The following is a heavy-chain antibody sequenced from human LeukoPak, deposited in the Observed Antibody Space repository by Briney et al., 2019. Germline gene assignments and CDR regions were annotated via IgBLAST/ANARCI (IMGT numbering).Heavy chain of an antibody. CDR2: ISSSSSTI. CDR3: ARDFGIEYGDLTFDY. D-gene: IGHD4-17*01. V-gene: IGHV3-48*02. J-gene: IGHJ4*02. CDR1: GFTFSSYS. Sequence: GGSLRLSCAASGFTFSSYSMNWVRQAPGKGLEWASYISSSSSTIYYADSVKGRFTISRDNAKNSLYLQMNSLRYEDTAVYYCARDFGIEYGDLTFDYWGQGTLVTVSS.